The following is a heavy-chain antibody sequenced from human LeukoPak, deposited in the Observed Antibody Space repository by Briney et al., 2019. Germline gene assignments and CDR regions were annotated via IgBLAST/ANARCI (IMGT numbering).Heavy chain of an antibody. D-gene: IGHD3-9*01. CDR1: GYTFTSYG. V-gene: IGHV1-18*01. Sequence: ASVKVSCKASGYTFTSYGISWVRQAPGQGLEWMGWISAYNGNTNYAQKLQGRVTMTTDTSTSTAYMELRSLRSDDTAVYYCARDQGVSLTGYIGFDPWGQGTLVTVSS. CDR2: ISAYNGNT. CDR3: ARDQGVSLTGYIGFDP. J-gene: IGHJ5*02.